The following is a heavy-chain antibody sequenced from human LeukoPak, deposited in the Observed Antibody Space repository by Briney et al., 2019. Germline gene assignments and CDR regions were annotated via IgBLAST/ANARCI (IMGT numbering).Heavy chain of an antibody. J-gene: IGHJ4*02. Sequence: GASVKVSCKASGYTFTGYYIHWVRQAPGQGLEWMGWSDPNSGGTNYAQKFQGRVTMTRDTTLSTAYMELSRMRSDDSAVYYCARDPRWLQSTVFDYWGQGTLVTVSS. CDR2: SDPNSGGT. D-gene: IGHD5-24*01. CDR1: GYTFTGYY. V-gene: IGHV1-2*02. CDR3: ARDPRWLQSTVFDY.